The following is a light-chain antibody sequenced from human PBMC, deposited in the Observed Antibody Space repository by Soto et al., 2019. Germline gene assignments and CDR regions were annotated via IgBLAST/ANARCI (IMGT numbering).Light chain of an antibody. CDR1: QSVFSS. CDR2: GAA. Sequence: EIVMTQSPDTLSVSPGERATLSCRASQSVFSSLAWYQQKPGQAPRLFIYGAATRATGIPARFSGSGSGTEFTLTISSLQSEDFAVYYCQQYHNWPAFGQGTKVEIK. CDR3: QQYHNWPA. V-gene: IGKV3-15*01. J-gene: IGKJ1*01.